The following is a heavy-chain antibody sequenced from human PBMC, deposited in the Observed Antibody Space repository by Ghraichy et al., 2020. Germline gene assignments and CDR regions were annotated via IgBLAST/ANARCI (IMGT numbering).Heavy chain of an antibody. CDR1: GFTFSTYS. V-gene: IGHV3-48*01. CDR2: TIYSGETT. D-gene: IGHD2-21*01. CDR3: VRDHMWNFDH. J-gene: IGHJ4*02. Sequence: GGSLRLSCVASGFTFSTYSMNWVRQAPGKGPEWVSYTIYSGETTPYADSVRGRFIMSRDNARNLLYLQMNDLRAEDTAVYYCVRDHMWNFDHWGQGTLVTVSS.